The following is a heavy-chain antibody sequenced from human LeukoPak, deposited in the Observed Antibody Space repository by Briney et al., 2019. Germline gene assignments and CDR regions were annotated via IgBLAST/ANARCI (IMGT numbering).Heavy chain of an antibody. CDR2: ISYDGSNR. CDR3: AKDWGWIQFFY. D-gene: IGHD5-18*01. V-gene: IGHV3-30*18. Sequence: GGSLRLSCAASGFTFSSYGMHWVRQAPGKGLEWVAVISYDGSNRYYADSVKGRFTISRDTSKNTLYLQMNSLGAEDTAVYYCAKDWGWIQFFYWGQGTLVTVSS. CDR1: GFTFSSYG. J-gene: IGHJ4*02.